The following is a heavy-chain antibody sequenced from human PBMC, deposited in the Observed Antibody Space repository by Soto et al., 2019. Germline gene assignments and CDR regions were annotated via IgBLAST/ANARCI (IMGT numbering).Heavy chain of an antibody. D-gene: IGHD4-17*01. J-gene: IGHJ4*02. CDR1: GGSISSYY. CDR2: IYYSGST. V-gene: IGHV4-59*01. CDR3: ARGDYGGNSYFDY. Sequence: SETLSLTWTVSGGSISSYYWIWIRQPPGKGLEWIGYIYYSGSTNYNPSLKSRATISVDTSKNQFSLKLSSVTAADTAVYYCARGDYGGNSYFDYWGQGTLVTVSS.